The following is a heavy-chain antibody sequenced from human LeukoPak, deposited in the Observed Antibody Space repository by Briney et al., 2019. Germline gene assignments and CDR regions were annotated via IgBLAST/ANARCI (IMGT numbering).Heavy chain of an antibody. CDR1: GNSISSGDYY. Sequence: SQTLSLTCTVSGNSISSGDYYWSWIRQPAGKGLEWIGRIYTSGSTTYNPSLKSRVTISVDTSKNQFSLKLSSVTAADTAVYYCAREILVAFPYWFDPWGQGTLVTVSS. J-gene: IGHJ5*02. CDR2: IYTSGST. CDR3: AREILVAFPYWFDP. V-gene: IGHV4-61*02. D-gene: IGHD2-15*01.